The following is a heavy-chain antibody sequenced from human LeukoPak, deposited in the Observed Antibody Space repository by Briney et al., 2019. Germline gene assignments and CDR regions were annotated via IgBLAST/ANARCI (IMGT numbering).Heavy chain of an antibody. Sequence: GGSLRLSCAVSGFIVNTYYMSWVRQAPGKGLEWVSIIYSDGSTYYADSVKGRFTISRDTSKNTLFLQMNSLRAEDTAVYYCAKVLGGTRWSYGLWGQGTLVTVSS. V-gene: IGHV3-53*01. CDR1: GFIVNTYY. J-gene: IGHJ4*02. CDR2: IYSDGST. D-gene: IGHD3-16*01. CDR3: AKVLGGTRWSYGL.